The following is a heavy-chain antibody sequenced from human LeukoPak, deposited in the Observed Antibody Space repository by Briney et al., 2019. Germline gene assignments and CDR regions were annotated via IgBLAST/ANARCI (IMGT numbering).Heavy chain of an antibody. D-gene: IGHD4-23*01. CDR1: GYTFTSYY. J-gene: IGHJ4*02. Sequence: ASVKVSCKASGYTFTSYYMHWVRQAPGQGLEWMGIINPSGGSTSYAQKFQGRVTMTRDTSTSTVYMELSSLRSEDTAVYYCGRGGGGHYGGNAFDYWGQGTLVTVSS. V-gene: IGHV1-46*01. CDR3: GRGGGGHYGGNAFDY. CDR2: INPSGGST.